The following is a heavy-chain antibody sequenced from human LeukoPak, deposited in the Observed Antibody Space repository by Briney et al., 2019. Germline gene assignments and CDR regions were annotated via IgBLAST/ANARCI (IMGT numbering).Heavy chain of an antibody. CDR1: GFTPSTNY. D-gene: IGHD3-22*01. CDR2: IYSGGST. Sequence: PRGSLRLSCAASGFTPSTNYMNWVRQAPGTGLEWVSVIYSGGSTHYADTVKGRFTNSRDNSKITLYLQMNSLRAEDTAVYYCARDSRWGYDSSGYNFDYWGQGTLVTVSS. J-gene: IGHJ4*02. CDR3: ARDSRWGYDSSGYNFDY. V-gene: IGHV3-66*01.